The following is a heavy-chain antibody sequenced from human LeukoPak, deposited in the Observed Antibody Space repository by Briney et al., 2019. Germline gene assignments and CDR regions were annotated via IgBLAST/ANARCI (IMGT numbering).Heavy chain of an antibody. CDR2: INHSGST. Sequence: SETPSLTCAVYGGSFSGYYWSWIRQPPGKGLEWIGEINHSGSTNYNPSLKSRVTISVDTSKNQFSLKLSSVTAADTAVYYCARNVGYYYGSGSYRDYWGQGTLVTVSS. CDR1: GGSFSGYY. CDR3: ARNVGYYYGSGSYRDY. D-gene: IGHD3-10*01. V-gene: IGHV4-34*01. J-gene: IGHJ4*02.